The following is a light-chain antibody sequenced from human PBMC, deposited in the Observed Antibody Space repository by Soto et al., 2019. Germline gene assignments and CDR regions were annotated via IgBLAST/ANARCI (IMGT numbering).Light chain of an antibody. CDR2: GVT. CDR3: SSYTSSNTYV. Sequence: QSALTQPTSVSGSPGQSITISCTGNHNDIGTYDYVSWYQQHPGRAPRLLIYGVTTRPSGISDRFSASKSGLTASLTISGLQPEDEADYYCSSYTSSNTYVFGTGTKLTVL. J-gene: IGLJ1*01. CDR1: HNDIGTYDY. V-gene: IGLV2-14*03.